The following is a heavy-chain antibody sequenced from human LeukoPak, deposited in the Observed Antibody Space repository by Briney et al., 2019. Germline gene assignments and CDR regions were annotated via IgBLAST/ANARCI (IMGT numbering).Heavy chain of an antibody. J-gene: IGHJ4*02. V-gene: IGHV4-34*01. CDR1: GGSFSGYY. CDR3: ARRDSGSYDY. D-gene: IGHD1-26*01. CDR2: INHSGST. Sequence: PSETLSLTCAVYGGSFSGYYWSWIRQPPGKGLEWIGEINHSGSTNYNPSLKSRVTISVDTSKNQFSLKLSSVTAAGTAVYYCARRDSGSYDYWGQGTLVTVSS.